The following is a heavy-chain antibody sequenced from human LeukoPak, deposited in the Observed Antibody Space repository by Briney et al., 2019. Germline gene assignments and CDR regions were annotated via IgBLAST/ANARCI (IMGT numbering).Heavy chain of an antibody. D-gene: IGHD3-22*01. CDR3: ASTYYYDSSGPTDAFDI. CDR2: INTNTGNP. CDR1: GYTFTSYY. Sequence: ASVKVSCKASGYTFTSYYMHWVRQAPGQGLEWMGWINTNTGNPTYAQGFTGRFVFSLDTSVSTAYLQTSSLKAEDTAVYYCASTYYYDSSGPTDAFDIWGQGAMVTVSS. J-gene: IGHJ3*02. V-gene: IGHV7-4-1*02.